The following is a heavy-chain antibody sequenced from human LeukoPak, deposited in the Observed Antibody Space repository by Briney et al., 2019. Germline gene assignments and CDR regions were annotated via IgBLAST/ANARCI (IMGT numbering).Heavy chain of an antibody. J-gene: IGHJ4*02. D-gene: IGHD5-18*01. V-gene: IGHV3-23*01. Sequence: GGSLRLSCAASGFTLKIAMSWVRQAPGKGLEWVSTISSSGGSTYYAASVKGRFTISRDNSKNTLFLQMNSLRAEDTAIYYCAKGGHSYGDAFDYWGQGTLVTVSS. CDR2: ISSSGGST. CDR1: GFTLKIA. CDR3: AKGGHSYGDAFDY.